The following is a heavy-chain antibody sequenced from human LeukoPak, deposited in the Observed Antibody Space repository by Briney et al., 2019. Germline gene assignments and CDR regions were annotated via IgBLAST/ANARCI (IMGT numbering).Heavy chain of an antibody. CDR3: ARGPPHYYYSSGYYPPTPGIDY. D-gene: IGHD3-22*01. CDR1: GGSFSGYY. CDR2: INHSGST. V-gene: IGHV4-34*01. J-gene: IGHJ4*02. Sequence: SETLSLTCAVYGGSFSGYYWSWIRQPPGKGLEWIGEINHSGSTNHNPSLKSRVTISVDTSKNQFSLKLSSVTAADTAVYYCARGPPHYYYSSGYYPPTPGIDYWGQGTLVTVSS.